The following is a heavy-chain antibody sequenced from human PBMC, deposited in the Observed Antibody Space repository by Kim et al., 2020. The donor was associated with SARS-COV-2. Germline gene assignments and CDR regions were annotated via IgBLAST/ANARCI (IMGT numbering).Heavy chain of an antibody. Sequence: SETLSLTCAVYGGSFSGYYWSWIRQPPGKGLEWIGEINHSGSTNYNPSLKSRVTISVDTSKNQFSLKLSSVTAADTAVYYCARSQYNLVARNWFDPWGQGTLVTVSS. CDR1: GGSFSGYY. CDR3: ARSQYNLVARNWFDP. J-gene: IGHJ5*02. D-gene: IGHD1-1*01. V-gene: IGHV4-34*01. CDR2: INHSGST.